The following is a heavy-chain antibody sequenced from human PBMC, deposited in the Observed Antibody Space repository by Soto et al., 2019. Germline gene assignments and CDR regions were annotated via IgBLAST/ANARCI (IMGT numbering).Heavy chain of an antibody. Sequence: VRLVESGGGLVQPGGSLRLSCAASGITIPNYPMSWVRQAPGKGLDWVSGISGSGDTTYYADSAKGRFTISKDISKNSLFLQLDSLRVEDSALYFCVKDDGGYPSTAPHWGQGTLVTVSP. CDR2: ISGSGDTT. J-gene: IGHJ4*02. CDR1: GITIPNYP. CDR3: VKDDGGYPSTAPH. V-gene: IGHV3-23*04. D-gene: IGHD4-17*01.